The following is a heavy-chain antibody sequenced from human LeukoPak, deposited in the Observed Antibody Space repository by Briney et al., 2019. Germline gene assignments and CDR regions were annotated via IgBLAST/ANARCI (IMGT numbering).Heavy chain of an antibody. CDR3: ATSPAAEYYYYYMDV. V-gene: IGHV1-24*01. D-gene: IGHD2-2*01. Sequence: ASVKVSCKVSGYTLTELSMHWVRQAPGKGLEWMGGFDPEDGETIYAQKFQGRVTMTEDTSTDTAYMELSSLRSEDTAVYYCATSPAAEYYYYYMDVWGKGTTVTVSS. CDR1: GYTLTELS. J-gene: IGHJ6*03. CDR2: FDPEDGET.